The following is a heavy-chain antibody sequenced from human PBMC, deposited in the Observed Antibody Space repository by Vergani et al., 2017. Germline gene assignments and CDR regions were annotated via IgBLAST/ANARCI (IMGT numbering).Heavy chain of an antibody. CDR3: ARATCSGGSCYRGFEY. V-gene: IGHV1-69*04. CDR1: GGTFSSYV. Sequence: QVQLVKSGAVVKKPGSSVKFSCKASGGTFSSYVISWVRQAPGQGLEWMGRIIPILGIANYAHKFQGRVTITADESTSTAYMELSSLKSEDTDVYYCARATCSGGSCYRGFEYWGQGSLITVSS. CDR2: IIPILGIA. J-gene: IGHJ4*02. D-gene: IGHD2-15*01.